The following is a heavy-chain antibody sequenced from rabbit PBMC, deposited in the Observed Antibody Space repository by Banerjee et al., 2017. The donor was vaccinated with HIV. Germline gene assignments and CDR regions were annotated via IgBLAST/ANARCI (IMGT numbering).Heavy chain of an antibody. V-gene: IGHV1S45*01. J-gene: IGHJ4*01. Sequence: SFSSYWICWVRQAPGKGLEWIACINSNTGNTVYASWAKGPFTISKTSSTTVTLQMTSLTAADTATYFCARDAGYGGCDLWGPGTLVTVS. CDR1: SFSSYW. CDR3: ARDAGYGGCDL. CDR2: INSNTGNT. D-gene: IGHD4-2*01.